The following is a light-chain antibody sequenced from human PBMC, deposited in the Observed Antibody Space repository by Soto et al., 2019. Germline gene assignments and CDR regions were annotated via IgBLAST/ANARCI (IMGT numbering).Light chain of an antibody. J-gene: IGKJ1*01. CDR2: DTS. CDR3: QQYSHWPPET. Sequence: EIVMTQSAATLSVYAGERVTLSCRASQSVGSNLAWYQREAGQAPRLLIYDTSTRATGIPARFSASGSGTEFTLTIRSLQSEDFAIYYCQQYSHWPPETFGQGTKVDIK. CDR1: QSVGSN. V-gene: IGKV3-15*01.